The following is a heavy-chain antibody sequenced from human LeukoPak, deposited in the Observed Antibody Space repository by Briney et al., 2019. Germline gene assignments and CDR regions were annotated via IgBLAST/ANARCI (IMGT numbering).Heavy chain of an antibody. CDR1: GYTFTSYG. CDR3: ARLGLLLWFGELLWEVDYHYMDV. J-gene: IGHJ6*03. V-gene: IGHV1-18*01. Sequence: ASVKVSCKASGYTFTSYGISWVRQAPGQGLEWMGWISAYNGNTNYAQKLQGRVTMTTDTSTSTAYVELRSLRSDDTAVYYCARLGLLLWFGELLWEVDYHYMDVWGKGTTVTVSS. CDR2: ISAYNGNT. D-gene: IGHD3-10*01.